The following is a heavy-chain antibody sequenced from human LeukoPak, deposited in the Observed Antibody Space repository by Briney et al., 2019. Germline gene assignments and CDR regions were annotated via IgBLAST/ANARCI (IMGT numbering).Heavy chain of an antibody. V-gene: IGHV4-34*01. D-gene: IGHD2-2*01. J-gene: IGHJ6*03. Sequence: PSETLPLTCAVYGGSFSGYYWSWIRQPLGKGLEWIGEINHSGSTNYNPSLKSRVTISVDTSKNQFSLKLSSVTAADTAVYYCARLGYCSSTSCLNYYYYYYMDVWGKGTTVTVSS. CDR2: INHSGST. CDR1: GGSFSGYY. CDR3: ARLGYCSSTSCLNYYYYYYMDV.